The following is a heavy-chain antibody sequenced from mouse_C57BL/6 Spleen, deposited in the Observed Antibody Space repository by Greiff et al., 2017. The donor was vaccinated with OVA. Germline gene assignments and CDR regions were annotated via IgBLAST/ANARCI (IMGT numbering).Heavy chain of an antibody. CDR1: GYTFTSYW. Sequence: QVQLQQPGAELVKPGASVKVSCKASGYTFTSYWMHWVKQRPGQGLEWIGRIHPSDSDTNYNQKFKGKATLTVDKSSSTAYIQLSSLTSEDSAVYYCAIGGNWDYFDYWGQGTTLTVSS. V-gene: IGHV1-74*01. J-gene: IGHJ2*01. CDR2: IHPSDSDT. D-gene: IGHD4-1*01. CDR3: AIGGNWDYFDY.